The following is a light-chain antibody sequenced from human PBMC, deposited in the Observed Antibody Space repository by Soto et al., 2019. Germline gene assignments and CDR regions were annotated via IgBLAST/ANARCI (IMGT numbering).Light chain of an antibody. J-gene: IGLJ3*02. CDR2: EVS. CDR3: NSYAGNNWV. V-gene: IGLV2-8*01. Sequence: QSALTQPPSASGSPGQSVTISCTGTSSDVGGYNYVSWYQHHPGKAPKLMIYEVSKRPSGVPDRFSGSKSGNTASLTVSGIQDEDEADCYCNSYAGNNWVFGGGTKLTVL. CDR1: SSDVGGYNY.